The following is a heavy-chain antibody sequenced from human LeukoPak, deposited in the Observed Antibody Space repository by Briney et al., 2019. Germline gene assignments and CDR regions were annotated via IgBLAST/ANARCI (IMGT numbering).Heavy chain of an antibody. CDR3: AKTRPLDSSSWSHGDY. J-gene: IGHJ4*02. CDR2: ISGSGGST. Sequence: GGSLRLSCAASGFTFSNNWMIWVRQAPGKGLEWVSAISGSGGSTYYADSVKGRFTISRDNSKNTLYLQMNSLRAEDTAVYYCAKTRPLDSSSWSHGDYWGQGTLVTVSS. CDR1: GFTFSNNW. D-gene: IGHD6-13*01. V-gene: IGHV3-23*01.